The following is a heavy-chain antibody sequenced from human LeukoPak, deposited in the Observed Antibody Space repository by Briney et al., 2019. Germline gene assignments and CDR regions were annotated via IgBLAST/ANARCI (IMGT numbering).Heavy chain of an antibody. D-gene: IGHD2-21*02. CDR1: GYSISNGYY. CDR3: ARPRRTVVVTSDFDY. V-gene: IGHV4-38-2*02. Sequence: SETLSLTCTVSGYSISNGYYWSWIRQPPGKGLEWIGSLYHSGSTFYNPSLKSRITISVDTSKNQFSLNLTSVTAADTAVYYCARPRRTVVVTSDFDYWGQGILVTVSS. CDR2: LYHSGST. J-gene: IGHJ4*02.